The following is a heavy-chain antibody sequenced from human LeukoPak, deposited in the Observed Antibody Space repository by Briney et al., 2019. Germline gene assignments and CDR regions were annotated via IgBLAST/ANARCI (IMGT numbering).Heavy chain of an antibody. CDR3: ARTPPTVVTSYFDY. Sequence: SETLSLTCAVSGYSISSGYYWGWIRQPPGKGLEWIGSIYHSGSTYYNPSLKSRGTISVDTSKNQFSLKLSSVTAAATAVYYCARTPPTVVTSYFDYWGQGTLVTVSS. V-gene: IGHV4-38-2*01. D-gene: IGHD4-23*01. J-gene: IGHJ4*02. CDR2: IYHSGST. CDR1: GYSISSGYY.